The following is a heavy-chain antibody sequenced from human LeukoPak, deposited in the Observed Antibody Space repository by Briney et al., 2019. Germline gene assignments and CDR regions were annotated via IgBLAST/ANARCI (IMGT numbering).Heavy chain of an antibody. D-gene: IGHD4/OR15-4a*01. CDR3: ARYGLLGLSEINAFDI. CDR1: GGSISSSIHY. J-gene: IGHJ3*02. CDR2: MYYTGST. Sequence: SETLSLTCNISGGSISSSIHYWNWIRQPPGKGLEWIVSMYYTGSTYYNPSLKSRVTISTDASKKQFSLKLSSVTAADTAVYYCARYGLLGLSEINAFDIWGQGTTVTVSS. V-gene: IGHV4-39*07.